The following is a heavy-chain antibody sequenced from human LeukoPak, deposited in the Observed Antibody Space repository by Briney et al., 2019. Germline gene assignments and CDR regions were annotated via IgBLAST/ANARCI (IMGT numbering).Heavy chain of an antibody. CDR3: TTGGEYSSGWPRSYYYYYMDV. Sequence: PGGSLRLSCAASGFTFSNAWMSWVRQAPGKGLEWVGRIKSKTDGGTTDYAAPVKGRFTISRDDSKNTLYLQMNSLKTEDTAVYYCTTGGEYSSGWPRSYYYYYMDVWGKGTTVTVSS. D-gene: IGHD6-19*01. CDR1: GFTFSNAW. CDR2: IKSKTDGGTT. J-gene: IGHJ6*03. V-gene: IGHV3-15*01.